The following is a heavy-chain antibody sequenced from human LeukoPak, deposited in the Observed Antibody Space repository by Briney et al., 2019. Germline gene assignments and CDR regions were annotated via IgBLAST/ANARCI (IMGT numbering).Heavy chain of an antibody. CDR2: IYYSGST. D-gene: IGHD2-2*01. Sequence: SETLSLTCTVSGGSISSSSYYWGWIRQPPGKGLEWTGSIYYSGSTYYNPSLKSRVTISVDTSKNQFSLKLSSVTAADTAVYYCARTYCSSTSCYRHYYYYYGMDVWGQGTTVTVSS. J-gene: IGHJ6*02. CDR3: ARTYCSSTSCYRHYYYYYGMDV. CDR1: GGSISSSSYY. V-gene: IGHV4-39*01.